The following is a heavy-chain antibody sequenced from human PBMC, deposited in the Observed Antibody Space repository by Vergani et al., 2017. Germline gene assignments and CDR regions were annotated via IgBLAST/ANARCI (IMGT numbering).Heavy chain of an antibody. Sequence: EVQLLESGGGLVQPGGSLRLSCAASGFTFSSYAMSWVRQAPGKGLEWVSAISGSGGSTYYADSVKGRFTISADKSISTAYLQWSSLKASDTAMYYCARLTSAAVITAFDIWGQGTMVTVSS. D-gene: IGHD3-16*02. CDR3: ARLTSAAVITAFDI. CDR2: ISGSGGST. V-gene: IGHV3-23*01. J-gene: IGHJ3*02. CDR1: GFTFSSYA.